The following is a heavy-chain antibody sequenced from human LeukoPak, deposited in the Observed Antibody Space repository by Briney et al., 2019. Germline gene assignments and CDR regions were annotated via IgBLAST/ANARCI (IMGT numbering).Heavy chain of an antibody. V-gene: IGHV3-48*01. Sequence: PGGSLRLSCAASGFTFSTYSMNWVRQAPGKGLECVSYISNYATSYADSVKGRFTISRDTAKNSLYLQMNSLRAEDTAVYYCARDFMYAFDIWGQGTMVTVSS. CDR1: GFTFSTYS. CDR2: ISNYAT. CDR3: ARDFMYAFDI. J-gene: IGHJ3*02. D-gene: IGHD3-10*02.